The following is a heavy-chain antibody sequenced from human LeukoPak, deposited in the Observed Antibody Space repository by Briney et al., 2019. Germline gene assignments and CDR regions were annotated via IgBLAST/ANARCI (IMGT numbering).Heavy chain of an antibody. D-gene: IGHD6-13*01. V-gene: IGHV4-61*02. CDR1: GGSISSGRYY. CDR3: ASVGAGSIAAAGTFRRDYYYYYMDV. J-gene: IGHJ6*03. CDR2: IYTSGRT. Sequence: SETLSLTCTVSGGSISSGRYYWSWIRQPAGKGLEWIGRIYTSGRTNYNPSLKSRVTISVDPSKHQFSLQLSSVTAADTAVYYCASVGAGSIAAAGTFRRDYYYYYMDVWGKGTTVTVSS.